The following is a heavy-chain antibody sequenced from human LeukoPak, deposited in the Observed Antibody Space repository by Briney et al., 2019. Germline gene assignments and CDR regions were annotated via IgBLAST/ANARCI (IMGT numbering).Heavy chain of an antibody. CDR1: GYTFTSYD. Sequence: GASVKVSCKASGYTFTSYDVNWVRQATGQGLEWMGWVNPNSGHTGYAQKFQGRVTMTTNTSISTAYMELSSLRSEDTAVYYCARVNGRRGYSYGNDYWGQGTLVTVSS. CDR3: ARVNGRRGYSYGNDY. V-gene: IGHV1-8*01. CDR2: VNPNSGHT. J-gene: IGHJ4*02. D-gene: IGHD5-18*01.